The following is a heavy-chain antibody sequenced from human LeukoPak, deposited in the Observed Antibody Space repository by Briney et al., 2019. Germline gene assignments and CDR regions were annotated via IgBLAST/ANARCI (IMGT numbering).Heavy chain of an antibody. Sequence: PGGSLRLSCAASGFIFSSYWMSWVRQAPGKGLEWVSAISGSGGSTNYADSVKGRFTISRDNSKNTLYLQMNSLRAEDTAVYYCARARSSYGYGDAFDIWGQGTMVTVSS. CDR3: ARARSSYGYGDAFDI. V-gene: IGHV3-23*01. CDR1: GFIFSSYW. J-gene: IGHJ3*02. CDR2: ISGSGGST. D-gene: IGHD5-18*01.